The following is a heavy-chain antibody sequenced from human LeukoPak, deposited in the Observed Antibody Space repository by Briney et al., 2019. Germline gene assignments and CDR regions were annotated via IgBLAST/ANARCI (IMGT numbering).Heavy chain of an antibody. CDR3: ARRNSSGWYPYYYYYGMDV. CDR1: GGSFSGYY. CDR2: INHSGST. D-gene: IGHD6-19*01. Sequence: PSETLSLTCAVYGGSFSGYYWNWIRQPPGKGLEWIGEINHSGSTNYNPSLKSRVTISVDTSKNQFSLKLSSVTAADTAVYYCARRNSSGWYPYYYYYGMDVWGQGTTVTVSS. V-gene: IGHV4-34*01. J-gene: IGHJ6*02.